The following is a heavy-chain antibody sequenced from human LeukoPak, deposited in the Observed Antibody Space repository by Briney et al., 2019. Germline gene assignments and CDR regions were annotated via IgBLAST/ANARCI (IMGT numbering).Heavy chain of an antibody. J-gene: IGHJ4*01. D-gene: IGHD3-22*01. CDR1: GYSFTKLW. Sequence: GESVTLSCTVPGYSFTKLWIEWVRPTPVKGMEWMGTIRSSDSSVRYSPSFQGQVSISVDRSIDTAFLLWRSLKASDTAMYLFARQFRDRGGYYSYYFD. V-gene: IGHV5-51*01. CDR3: ARQFRDRGGYYSYYFD. CDR2: IRSSDSSV.